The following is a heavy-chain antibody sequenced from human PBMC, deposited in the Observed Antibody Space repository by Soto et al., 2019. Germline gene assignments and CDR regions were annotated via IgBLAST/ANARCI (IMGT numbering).Heavy chain of an antibody. D-gene: IGHD7-27*01. J-gene: IGHJ4*02. CDR2: IPNNGSP. CDR1: GGSVRTGSYH. CDR3: ARIGWGGDS. Sequence: SETLSLTCSVSGGSVRTGSYHWSWIRPPPGKGLEWIGFIPNNGSPDYNPSLKSRVVVSIDRSKNQFSLKVNSVTAADTAVYFCARIGWGGDSWGQGTLVTVSS. V-gene: IGHV4-61*01.